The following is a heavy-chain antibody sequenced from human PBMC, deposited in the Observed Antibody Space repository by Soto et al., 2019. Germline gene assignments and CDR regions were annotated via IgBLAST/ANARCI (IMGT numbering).Heavy chain of an antibody. CDR3: ARKPGLLWFGELLYPRYYGMDV. D-gene: IGHD3-10*01. J-gene: IGHJ6*02. V-gene: IGHV4-34*01. Sequence: SETLSLTCAVYGGSFSGYYWSWIRQPPGKGLEWIGEINHSGSTNYNPSLKSRVTISVDTSKNQFSLKLSSVTAADTAVYYCARKPGLLWFGELLYPRYYGMDVWGQGTTVTVSS. CDR2: INHSGST. CDR1: GGSFSGYY.